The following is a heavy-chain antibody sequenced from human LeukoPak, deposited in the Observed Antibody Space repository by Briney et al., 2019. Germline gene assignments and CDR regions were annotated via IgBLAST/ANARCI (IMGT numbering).Heavy chain of an antibody. Sequence: PSETLSLTCTVSGGSISSSSYYWGRIRQPPGKGLEWIGSIYYSGSTYYNPSLKSRATISVDTSKNQFSLKLSSVTAADTAVYYCARLADITMVRGVGWFDPWGQGTLVTVSS. CDR3: ARLADITMVRGVGWFDP. J-gene: IGHJ5*02. CDR2: IYYSGST. D-gene: IGHD3-10*01. CDR1: GGSISSSSYY. V-gene: IGHV4-39*01.